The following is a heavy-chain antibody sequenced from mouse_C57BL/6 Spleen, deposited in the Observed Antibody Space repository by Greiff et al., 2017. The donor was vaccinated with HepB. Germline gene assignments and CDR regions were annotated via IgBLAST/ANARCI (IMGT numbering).Heavy chain of an antibody. CDR2: IDPSDSYT. D-gene: IGHD2-2*01. Sequence: QVQLKQPGAELVKPGASVKLSCKASGYTFTSYWMQWVKQRPGQGLEWIGEIDPSDSYTNYNQKFKGKATLTVDTSSSTAYMQLSSLTSEDSAVYYCARNGYYDAMDYWGQGTSVTVSS. V-gene: IGHV1-50*01. CDR3: ARNGYYDAMDY. CDR1: GYTFTSYW. J-gene: IGHJ4*01.